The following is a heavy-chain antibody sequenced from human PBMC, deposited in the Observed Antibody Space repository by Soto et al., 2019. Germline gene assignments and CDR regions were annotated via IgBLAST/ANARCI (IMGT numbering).Heavy chain of an antibody. Sequence: QITLKESGPTLVKPTQTLTLTCMFSGFSVSTSGVGVGWIRQPPGKALEWLALIYWNDDKRYSPSLKTRLTILKDTPKNQVVLTATNMDPEDTATDYRAHTSKNSWSGAVMHFGNWGPGILVTVSS. CDR1: GFSVSTSGVG. CDR2: IYWNDDK. D-gene: IGHD3-3*01. V-gene: IGHV2-5*01. CDR3: AHTSKNSWSGAVMHFGN. J-gene: IGHJ4*02.